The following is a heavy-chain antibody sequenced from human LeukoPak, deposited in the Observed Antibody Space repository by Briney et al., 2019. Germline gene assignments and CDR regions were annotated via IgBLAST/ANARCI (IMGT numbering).Heavy chain of an antibody. CDR2: IRYGGSNK. V-gene: IGHV3-30*02. Sequence: PGGSLRLSCAASGYTFSNFWMTWVRQAPGKGLEWVAFIRYGGSNKYYADSVKGRFTISRDNSKNTLYLQMNSLRAEDTAVYYCAKDSYSSSHDYWGQGTLVTVSS. J-gene: IGHJ4*02. CDR1: GYTFSNFW. D-gene: IGHD6-13*01. CDR3: AKDSYSSSHDY.